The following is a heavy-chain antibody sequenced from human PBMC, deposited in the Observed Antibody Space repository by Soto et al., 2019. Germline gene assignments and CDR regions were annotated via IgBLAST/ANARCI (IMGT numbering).Heavy chain of an antibody. CDR1: GGAMYVYD. J-gene: IGHJ4*01. D-gene: IGHD5-12*01. V-gene: IGHV4-59*01. Sequence: ETLSLTCTVSGGAMYVYDWSWIRQPPGKGLEWVADIYYSGRANYNPSLKSRVTISVDTSKSQFSLNLRSVTAADTAVYYCARGGHDFAFDYWGHGGLVTVSS. CDR2: IYYSGRA. CDR3: ARGGHDFAFDY.